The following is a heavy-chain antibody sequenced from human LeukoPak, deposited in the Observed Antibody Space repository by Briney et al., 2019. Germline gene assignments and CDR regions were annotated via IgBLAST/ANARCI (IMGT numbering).Heavy chain of an antibody. CDR3: VLPVAGPFDY. J-gene: IGHJ4*02. V-gene: IGHV3-30-3*01. D-gene: IGHD6-19*01. CDR2: ISYDGSNK. Sequence: GGSLRLSCAASGFTFSDHAMIWVRQAPGKGLEWVAVISYDGSNKYYADSVKGRFTISRDNSKNTLYLQMNSLRAEDTAVYYCVLPVAGPFDYWGQGTLVTVSS. CDR1: GFTFSDHA.